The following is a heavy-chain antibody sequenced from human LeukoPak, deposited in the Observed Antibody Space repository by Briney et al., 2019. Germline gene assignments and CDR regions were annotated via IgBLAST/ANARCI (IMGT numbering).Heavy chain of an antibody. J-gene: IGHJ4*02. Sequence: ASVKVSCKASGYTFTSYGISWVRQAPGQGLEWMGWISAYNGNTNYAQKLQGRVTMTPDTSTSTAYMELRSLRSDDTAVYYCARVSAAGSLRGCSWNFWGQGTLVTVSS. CDR2: ISAYNGNT. V-gene: IGHV1-18*04. CDR3: ARVSAAGSLRGCSWNF. CDR1: GYTFTSYG. D-gene: IGHD2-15*01.